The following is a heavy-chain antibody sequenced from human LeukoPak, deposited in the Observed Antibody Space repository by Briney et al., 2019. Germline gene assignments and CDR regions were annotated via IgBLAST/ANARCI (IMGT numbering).Heavy chain of an antibody. D-gene: IGHD6-6*01. CDR3: ARVGRARSSSSVVDY. Sequence: GESLKISCKGSGYSFTSYWIGWVRQMPGKGLEWMGIIYPGDSDTRYSPSFQGQVIISADKSISTAYLQWSSLKASDTAMYYCARVGRARSSSSVVDYWGQGTLVTVSS. V-gene: IGHV5-51*01. CDR2: IYPGDSDT. J-gene: IGHJ4*02. CDR1: GYSFTSYW.